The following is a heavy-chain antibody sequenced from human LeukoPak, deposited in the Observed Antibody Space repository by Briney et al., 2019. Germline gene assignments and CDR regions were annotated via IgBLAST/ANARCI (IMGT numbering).Heavy chain of an antibody. V-gene: IGHV3-43*01. CDR2: ISWDGGIT. J-gene: IGHJ4*02. CDR3: AKDSNTGGYSFGS. CDR1: RFTFHHYS. D-gene: IGHD5-12*01. Sequence: PGGSLRLSCAASRFTFHHYSMHWVRQPPGKGPEWVSLISWDGGITYYADSVRGRFTISRDNSKNSLSLEMNSLRTEDTALYYCAKDSNTGGYSFGSWGRGTLVTVTS.